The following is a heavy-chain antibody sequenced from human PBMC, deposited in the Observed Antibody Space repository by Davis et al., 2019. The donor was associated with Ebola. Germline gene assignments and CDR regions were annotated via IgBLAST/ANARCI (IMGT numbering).Heavy chain of an antibody. Sequence: GGSLRLSCAASGFTFSSYWMSWVRQAPGKGLEWVANIKQDGSEKYYVDSVKGRFTISRDNAKNSLSLQMNSLRAEDTAVYYCAKADPQQYFDYWGQGTLVTVSS. CDR1: GFTFSSYW. CDR3: AKADPQQYFDY. V-gene: IGHV3-7*01. CDR2: IKQDGSEK. J-gene: IGHJ4*02.